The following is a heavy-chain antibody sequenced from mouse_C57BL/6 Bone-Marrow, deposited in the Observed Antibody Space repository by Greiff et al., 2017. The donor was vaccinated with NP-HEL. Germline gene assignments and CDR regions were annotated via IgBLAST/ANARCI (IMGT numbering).Heavy chain of an antibody. Sequence: LEESGAELARPGASVKLSCKASGYTFTSYGISWVKQRPGQGLEWIGEIYPRSGNTYYHEKFKGKATLTADKSSSTACMELRSLMSEDAAVYFCAREVDCYWYFDVWGTGTTVTVSS. CDR1: GYTFTSYG. V-gene: IGHV1-81*01. J-gene: IGHJ1*03. CDR3: AREVDCYWYFDV. CDR2: IYPRSGNT. D-gene: IGHD1-3*01.